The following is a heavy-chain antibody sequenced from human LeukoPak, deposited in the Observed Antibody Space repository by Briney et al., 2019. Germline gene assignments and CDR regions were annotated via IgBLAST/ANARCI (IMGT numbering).Heavy chain of an antibody. CDR1: GFTFSSYW. D-gene: IGHD3-10*01. J-gene: IGHJ5*01. CDR3: TRAITYFYGSVTYDWFDS. Sequence: GGSLRLSCSASGFTFSSYWMHWVRQTPGKGLMWVARIKSDGSTIYADSVQGRFVISRDNAKNMVYLQMNSLRADDTAIYYCTRAITYFYGSVTYDWFDSWGQGTRVTVSS. CDR2: IKSDGST. V-gene: IGHV3-74*01.